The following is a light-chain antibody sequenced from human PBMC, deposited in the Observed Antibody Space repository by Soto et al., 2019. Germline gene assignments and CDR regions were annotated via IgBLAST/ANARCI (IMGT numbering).Light chain of an antibody. Sequence: DIVMTQSPDSLAVSLGERATINCKSSQSVLYSPNNKNYLAWYQQKPGQPPKLLVYWASTRESGVPDRFSGSGSGTDFTRTISSLQDENLGVYYFQQYQSAPQSFGEGDKVEIK. CDR2: WAS. CDR3: QQYQSAPQS. J-gene: IGKJ1*01. V-gene: IGKV4-1*01. CDR1: QSVLYSPNNKNY.